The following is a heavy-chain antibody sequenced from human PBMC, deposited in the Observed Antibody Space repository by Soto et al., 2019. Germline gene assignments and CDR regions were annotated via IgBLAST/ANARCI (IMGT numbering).Heavy chain of an antibody. Sequence: GGSLRLSCAASGFTFSNAWMNWVRQAPGKGLEWVGRIKSKTDGGTTDYAAPVKGRFTISRDDSKNTLYLQMNSLKTEDTAVYYCTTFYDILTGYYFFDYWGQGTLVTVSS. V-gene: IGHV3-15*07. CDR1: GFTFSNAW. CDR2: IKSKTDGGTT. J-gene: IGHJ4*02. CDR3: TTFYDILTGYYFFDY. D-gene: IGHD3-9*01.